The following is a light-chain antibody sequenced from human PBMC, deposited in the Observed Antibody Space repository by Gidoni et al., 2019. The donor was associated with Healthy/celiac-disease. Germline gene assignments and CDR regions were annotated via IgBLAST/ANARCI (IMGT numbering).Light chain of an antibody. CDR1: QSVSSSY. CDR3: QQYGSSPQS. V-gene: IGKV3-20*01. J-gene: IGKJ2*03. Sequence: EIVLTQSTGTLSLSPGERATLSCRASQSVSSSYLAWYQQKPGQAPRLLIYGASSRATCIPDRFSGSGSGTDFTLTISRLEPEDFSVYYCQQYGSSPQSFGQGTKLEIK. CDR2: GAS.